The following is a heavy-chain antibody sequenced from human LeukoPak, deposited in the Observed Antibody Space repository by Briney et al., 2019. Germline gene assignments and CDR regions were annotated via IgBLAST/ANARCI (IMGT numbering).Heavy chain of an antibody. Sequence: SETLSLTCTVSSGSIFSSNWWSWVRQPPGKGLEWIGQIFHTGSTSYSPSLKSRVTISMDKSKNQISLRLTSVTAADTAVYYCARDRNPQWLRIYYFDYWGQGTLVTVSS. CDR3: ARDRNPQWLRIYYFDY. J-gene: IGHJ4*02. CDR2: IFHTGST. D-gene: IGHD5-12*01. V-gene: IGHV4-4*02. CDR1: SGSIFSSNW.